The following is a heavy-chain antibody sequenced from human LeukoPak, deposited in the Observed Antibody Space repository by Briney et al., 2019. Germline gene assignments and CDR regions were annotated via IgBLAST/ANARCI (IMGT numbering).Heavy chain of an antibody. CDR3: ARDDDYSEGDWFDP. V-gene: IGHV1-18*01. D-gene: IGHD4-11*01. CDR1: GYTFTSYG. CDR2: ISAYNGST. J-gene: IGHJ5*02. Sequence: GASVKVSCKASGYTFTSYGISWVRQAPGQGLEWMGWISAYNGSTNYAQKLQGRVTMTTDTSTSTAYMELRSLRSDDTAVYYCARDDDYSEGDWFDPWAREPWSPSPQ.